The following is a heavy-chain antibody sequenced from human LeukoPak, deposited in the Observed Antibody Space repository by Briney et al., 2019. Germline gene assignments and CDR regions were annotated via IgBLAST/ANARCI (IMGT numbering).Heavy chain of an antibody. CDR2: YHNGNS. CDR3: ARLWDSTGLYFYYYMDV. J-gene: IGHJ6*03. D-gene: IGHD6-25*01. V-gene: IGHV4-39*01. Sequence: SETLSLTCIVSGVSIRSDTYYWGWIRQPPGKGLEWIGNYHNGNSYYNPSLKSRVTISEDTSGNQFSLRVTSVTAAGTAVYYCARLWDSTGLYFYYYMDVWGEGTTVTVSS. CDR1: GVSIRSDTYY.